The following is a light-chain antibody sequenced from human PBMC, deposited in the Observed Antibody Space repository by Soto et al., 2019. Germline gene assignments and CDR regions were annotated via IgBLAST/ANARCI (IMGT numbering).Light chain of an antibody. V-gene: IGKV3-20*01. J-gene: IGKJ5*01. CDR1: QSVSSNY. CDR3: QQYHNTPIT. CDR2: GVS. Sequence: EIVLTQSPGTLSLSPGERATLSCRASQSVSSNYLAWYQQIPGQAPRLLICGVSSRAAGIPDRFSGSGSGTDFTLTINRLEPEDFAVYYCQQYHNTPITFGQGTRL.